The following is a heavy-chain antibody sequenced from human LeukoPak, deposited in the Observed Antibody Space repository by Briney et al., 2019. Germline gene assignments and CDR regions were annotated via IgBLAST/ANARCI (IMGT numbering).Heavy chain of an antibody. J-gene: IGHJ4*02. V-gene: IGHV4-34*01. CDR2: INHSGST. D-gene: IGHD3-22*01. CDR1: GGSFSGYY. Sequence: SGTLSLTCAVYGGSFSGYYWTWIRQPPGKGLEWIGEINHSGSTNYNPSLKSRVTISVDTSKNQFSLKLSSVTAADTAVYYCARAGDSSGYCDYWGQGTLVTVSS. CDR3: ARAGDSSGYCDY.